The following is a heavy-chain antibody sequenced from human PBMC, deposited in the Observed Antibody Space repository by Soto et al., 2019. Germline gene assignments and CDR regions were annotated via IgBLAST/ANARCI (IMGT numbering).Heavy chain of an antibody. Sequence: SETLSLTCAVYGGSFSGYYWSWIRQPPGKGLEWIGEINHSGSTNYNPSLKSRVTISVDTSKNQFSLKLSSVTAADTAVYYCARGQSIGGDEGHIDYWGQGTLVTVSS. CDR3: ARGQSIGGDEGHIDY. V-gene: IGHV4-34*01. J-gene: IGHJ4*02. CDR2: INHSGST. CDR1: GGSFSGYY. D-gene: IGHD2-21*01.